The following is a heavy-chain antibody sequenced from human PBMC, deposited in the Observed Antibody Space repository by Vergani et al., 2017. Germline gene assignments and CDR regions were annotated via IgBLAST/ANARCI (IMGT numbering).Heavy chain of an antibody. J-gene: IGHJ6*03. Sequence: QVQLQESGPGLVKPSETLSLICTVSGGSISSYYWSWIRQPPGKGLEWIGYIFYSGTTYDNPSLRSRLTISVDTSQNQFSLKLRSVTAADTAVYYCARVDTQVPATSHFYYMDVWGKGTTVVVSS. CDR2: IFYSGTT. V-gene: IGHV4-59*06. D-gene: IGHD6-25*01. CDR1: GGSISSYY. CDR3: ARVDTQVPATSHFYYMDV.